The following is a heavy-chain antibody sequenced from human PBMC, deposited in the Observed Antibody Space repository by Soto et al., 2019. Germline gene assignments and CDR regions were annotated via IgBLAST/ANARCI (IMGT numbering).Heavy chain of an antibody. Sequence: GGSLRLSCAASGFTFSDYAMNWVRQAPGKGLEWVSSISSSSTYIYYADSVEGRFTVSRDNARNSLTLQMDSLRAEDTAVYFCATGRPPKFYFDNWGQGALVTVSS. CDR1: GFTFSDYA. CDR3: ATGRPPKFYFDN. V-gene: IGHV3-21*01. CDR2: ISSSSTYI. J-gene: IGHJ4*02.